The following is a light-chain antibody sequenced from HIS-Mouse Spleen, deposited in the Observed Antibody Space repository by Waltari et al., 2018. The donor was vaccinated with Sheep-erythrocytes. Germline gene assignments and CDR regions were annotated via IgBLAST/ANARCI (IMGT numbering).Light chain of an antibody. CDR3: QSYDSSLSGSV. CDR2: GNS. J-gene: IGLJ2*01. CDR1: SSNIGAGYA. V-gene: IGLV1-40*01. Sequence: QSVLTQPPSVSGAPGQRVTISCTGSSSNIGAGYAVHGYQQLPGTAPKLPIYGNSNRPSGVPDRFSGSKSGTSASLAITGLQAEDEADYYCQSYDSSLSGSVFGGGTKLTVL.